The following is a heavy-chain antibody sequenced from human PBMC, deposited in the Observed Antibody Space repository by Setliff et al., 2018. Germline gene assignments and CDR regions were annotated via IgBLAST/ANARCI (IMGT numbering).Heavy chain of an antibody. CDR1: GGSISSSSYY. J-gene: IGHJ6*03. D-gene: IGHD6-19*01. Sequence: SETLSLTCTVSGGSISSSSYYWGWIRQSPGKGLEWIGSVYYSGSTYYNPSLKSRLTISLDTSKNQFSLKLSSVTAADMAVYYCAREQWLDPPGYYYMDVWAKGTTVTVSS. V-gene: IGHV4-39*07. CDR2: VYYSGST. CDR3: AREQWLDPPGYYYMDV.